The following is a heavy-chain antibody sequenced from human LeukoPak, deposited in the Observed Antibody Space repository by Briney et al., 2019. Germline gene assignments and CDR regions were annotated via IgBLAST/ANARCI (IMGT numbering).Heavy chain of an antibody. CDR1: GGSISSYY. CDR2: IYYSGST. D-gene: IGHD3-3*01. CDR3: ASAPYYDFWSGYYTNWYFDL. Sequence: SETLSLTCTVSGGSISSYYWSWIRQPPGKGLKWIGYIYYSGSTNYSPSLKSRVTISVDTSKNQFSLKLSSVTAADTAVYYCASAPYYDFWSGYYTNWYFDLWGRGTLVTVSS. J-gene: IGHJ2*01. V-gene: IGHV4-59*01.